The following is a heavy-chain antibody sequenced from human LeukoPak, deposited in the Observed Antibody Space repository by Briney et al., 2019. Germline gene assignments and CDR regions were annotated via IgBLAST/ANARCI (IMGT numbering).Heavy chain of an antibody. D-gene: IGHD4-17*01. CDR2: VTTYNGNT. CDR1: GYMFSSYV. V-gene: IGHV1-18*01. J-gene: IGHJ5*02. Sequence: ASVKDSCQSTGYMFSSYVITWLRQPPGQGLEWMGCVTTYNGNTHYAHKFQGRVTLTADTSTSTAYMEMRGLRWDDTAAYYCAREDHGGQQFDPWGQGTLVTVSS. CDR3: AREDHGGQQFDP.